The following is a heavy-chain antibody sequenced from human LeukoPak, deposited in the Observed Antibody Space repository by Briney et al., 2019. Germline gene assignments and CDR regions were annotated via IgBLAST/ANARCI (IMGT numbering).Heavy chain of an antibody. CDR1: GGTFSSYA. Sequence: SVKVSCKASGGTFSSYAISWVRQAPGQGLEWMGGVVPIFGTANYAQKFQGRVTITADESTSTAYMELSSLRSEDTAVYYCASNMYYYDSSGYYSPFDYWGQGTLVTVSS. J-gene: IGHJ4*02. D-gene: IGHD3-22*01. V-gene: IGHV1-69*13. CDR2: VVPIFGTA. CDR3: ASNMYYYDSSGYYSPFDY.